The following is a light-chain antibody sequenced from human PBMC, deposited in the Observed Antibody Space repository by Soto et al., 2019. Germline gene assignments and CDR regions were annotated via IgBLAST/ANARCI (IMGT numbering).Light chain of an antibody. V-gene: IGKV3-11*01. J-gene: IGKJ1*01. CDR3: QQRSNGPRT. CDR1: QSVSSS. Sequence: EIVLTQSPATLSLSPGERATLSCRASQSVSSSLAWYQQKPGQAPRLLIYDASSRAAGIPARFSGSGSGTDFTLTISSLEPEDFAVYYCQQRSNGPRTFGQGTKVEIK. CDR2: DAS.